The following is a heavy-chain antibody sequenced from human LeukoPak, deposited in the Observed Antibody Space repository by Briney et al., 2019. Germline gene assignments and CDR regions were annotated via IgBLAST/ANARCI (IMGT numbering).Heavy chain of an antibody. V-gene: IGHV3-30*05. D-gene: IGHD2-2*01. Sequence: GGSLRLSCAASGFTFSSYGMHWVRQAPGKGLEWVAVISYDGSNKYYADSVKGRFTISRDTSKNTLYLQMNSLRAEDTAVYYCARAGRRIVVVPAATYYYYYMDVWGKGTTVTVSS. J-gene: IGHJ6*03. CDR3: ARAGRRIVVVPAATYYYYYMDV. CDR2: ISYDGSNK. CDR1: GFTFSSYG.